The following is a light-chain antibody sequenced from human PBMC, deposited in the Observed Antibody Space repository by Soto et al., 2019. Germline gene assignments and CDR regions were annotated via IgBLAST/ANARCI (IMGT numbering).Light chain of an antibody. J-gene: IGKJ4*01. CDR2: AAS. CDR3: QQYGDSFT. CDR1: QSVSSSY. V-gene: IGKV3-20*01. Sequence: EIVLTQSPGTLSLSPGERATLSCRASQSVSSSYLAWCQQKPGQAPRLLIYAASSRATGIPDRFSGSGSGTDFTLTMSRLEPADFAVYYCQQYGDSFTFGGGTKVEIK.